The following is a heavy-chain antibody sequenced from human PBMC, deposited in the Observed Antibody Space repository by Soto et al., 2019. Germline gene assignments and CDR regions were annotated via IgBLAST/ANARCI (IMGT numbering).Heavy chain of an antibody. CDR2: IWYDGSNK. J-gene: IGHJ4*02. D-gene: IGHD3-22*01. CDR3: ARDRMYYDSSGYYDY. CDR1: GFTFSNYG. V-gene: IGHV3-33*01. Sequence: QVQLVESGGGVVQPGRSLRLSYAASGFTFSNYGMHWVRQAPGKGLEWVAVIWYDGSNKYYADSVKGRFTISRDNSKNTLYLQMNSLRAEDTAVYYCARDRMYYDSSGYYDYWGQGTLVTVSS.